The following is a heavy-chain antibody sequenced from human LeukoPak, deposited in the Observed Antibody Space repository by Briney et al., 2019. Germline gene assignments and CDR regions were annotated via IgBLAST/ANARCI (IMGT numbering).Heavy chain of an antibody. CDR1: GFTFSSYG. V-gene: IGHV3-33*01. CDR2: IWYDGSNK. CDR3: ARDLTMIQSLAYYYYGMDV. D-gene: IGHD3-22*01. Sequence: GGSLRLSCAASGFTFSSYGMHWVRQAPGKGLEWVAVIWYDGSNKYYADSVKGRFTISRDNSKNTLYLQVNSLRAEDTAVYYCARDLTMIQSLAYYYYGMDVWGQGTTVTVSS. J-gene: IGHJ6*02.